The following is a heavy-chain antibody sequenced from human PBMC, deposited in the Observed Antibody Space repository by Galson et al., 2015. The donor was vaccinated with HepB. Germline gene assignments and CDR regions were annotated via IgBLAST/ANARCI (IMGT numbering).Heavy chain of an antibody. CDR3: ARHSITIFGVVTVVPDYGMDV. CDR1: GGSISSSSYY. J-gene: IGHJ6*02. CDR2: IYYSGST. D-gene: IGHD3-3*01. Sequence: SETLSLTCTVSGGSISSSSYYWGWIRQPPGKGLEWIGSIYYSGSTYYNPSLKSRVTISVDTSKNQFSLKLSSVTAADTAVYYCARHSITIFGVVTVVPDYGMDVWGQGTTVTVSS. V-gene: IGHV4-39*01.